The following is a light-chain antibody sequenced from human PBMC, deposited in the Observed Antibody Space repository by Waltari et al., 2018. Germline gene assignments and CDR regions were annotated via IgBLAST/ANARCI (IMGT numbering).Light chain of an antibody. CDR3: QQYYSTPLT. CDR2: WAS. Sequence: DIVMTQSPDSLAWCLGERATIHCKSRQSVLYSSNNKNYLAWYQQKPGQPPKLLMYWASTRESGVPDRFSGSGFGTDFTLTISSLQAEDVAVYYCQQYYSTPLTFGGGTKVEIK. J-gene: IGKJ4*01. V-gene: IGKV4-1*01. CDR1: QSVLYSSNNKNY.